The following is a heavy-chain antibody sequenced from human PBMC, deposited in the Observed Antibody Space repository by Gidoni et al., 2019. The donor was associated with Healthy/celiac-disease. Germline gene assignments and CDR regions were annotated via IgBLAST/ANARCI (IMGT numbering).Heavy chain of an antibody. D-gene: IGHD2-21*01. V-gene: IGHV3-21*01. J-gene: IGHJ4*02. CDR2: ISSSSSYI. Sequence: EVQLVESGGGLVKPGGSLRLSCAASGFTFSSYSMNWVRHAPGKGLECVSSISSSSSYIYYADSVKGRFTISRDNAKNSLYLQMNSLRAEDTAVYYCAREGGSCGGDCQNYWGQGTLVTVSS. CDR3: AREGGSCGGDCQNY. CDR1: GFTFSSYS.